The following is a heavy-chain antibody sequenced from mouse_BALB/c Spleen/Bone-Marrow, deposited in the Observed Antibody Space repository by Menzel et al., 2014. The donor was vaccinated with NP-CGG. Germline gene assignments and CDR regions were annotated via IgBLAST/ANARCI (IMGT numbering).Heavy chain of an antibody. CDR2: ISSYSGNT. CDR3: ASTAGTQYDYFAY. D-gene: IGHD1-2*01. CDR1: GYTFTGYA. J-gene: IGHJ2*01. V-gene: IGHV1-67*01. Sequence: VKLVESGPELVRPGVSVKISCKGFGYTFTGYAIHWVKRSHAKTLEWIGVISSYSGNTNYNQKFKGRATMTVDKSSSTAYMELARLTSEDSAIYYCASTAGTQYDYFAYWGQGTTLTVSS.